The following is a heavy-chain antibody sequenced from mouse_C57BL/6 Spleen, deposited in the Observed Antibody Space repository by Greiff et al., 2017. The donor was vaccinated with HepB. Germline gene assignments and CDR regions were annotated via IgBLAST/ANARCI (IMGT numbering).Heavy chain of an antibody. CDR1: GFSLTRYG. CDR2: IWSGGST. CDR3: AESTRVTTGFAY. D-gene: IGHD2-2*01. V-gene: IGHV2-2*01. J-gene: IGHJ3*01. Sequence: VQLQQSGPGLVQPSQSLSITCPVSGFSLTRYGVHWVRQSPGKGLEWLGVIWSGGSTDYNAAFISRLSISQDNSTSQVFFKMNSLQADDTAIYYCAESTRVTTGFAYWGQGTLVTVSA.